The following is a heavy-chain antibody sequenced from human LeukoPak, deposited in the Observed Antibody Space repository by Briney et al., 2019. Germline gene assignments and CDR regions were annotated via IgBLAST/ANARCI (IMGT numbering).Heavy chain of an antibody. CDR1: GYTFTSYY. D-gene: IGHD5-18*01. J-gene: IGHJ3*02. CDR2: INPSGGST. V-gene: IGHV1-46*01. CDR3: ARGGYSYGRPYDAFDI. Sequence: GASVKVSCKASGYTFTSYYMHWVRQAPGQGLEWMGIINPSGGSTSYAQKFQGRVTMTRDTSTSTVYKELSSLRSEDTAVYYCARGGYSYGRPYDAFDIWGQGTMVTVSS.